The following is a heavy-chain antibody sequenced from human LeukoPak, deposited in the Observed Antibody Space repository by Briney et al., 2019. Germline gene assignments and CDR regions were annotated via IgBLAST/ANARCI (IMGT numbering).Heavy chain of an antibody. Sequence: SETLSLTCTVSGGSISSGGYYWSWIRQPAGKGLEWIGRIYSSGSTNYNPSLKSRVTISVDTSKNQFSLKLSSVTAADTAVYYCARGSAYDFWSVRRGWGFDYWGQGTLVTVSS. D-gene: IGHD3-3*01. V-gene: IGHV4-61*02. CDR1: GGSISSGGYY. J-gene: IGHJ4*02. CDR2: IYSSGST. CDR3: ARGSAYDFWSVRRGWGFDY.